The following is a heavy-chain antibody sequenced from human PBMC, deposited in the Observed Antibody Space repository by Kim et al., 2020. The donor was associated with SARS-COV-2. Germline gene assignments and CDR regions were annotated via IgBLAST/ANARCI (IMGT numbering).Heavy chain of an antibody. V-gene: IGHV3-33*01. CDR3: ARDNGLEYSSSSSYYGMDV. CDR2: IWYDGSNK. Sequence: GGSLRLSCAASGFTFSSYGMHWVRQAPGKGLEWVAVIWYDGSNKYYADSVKGRFTISRDNSKNTLYLQMNSLRAEDTAVYYCARDNGLEYSSSSSYYGMDVWGQGTTVTVSS. D-gene: IGHD6-6*01. CDR1: GFTFSSYG. J-gene: IGHJ6*02.